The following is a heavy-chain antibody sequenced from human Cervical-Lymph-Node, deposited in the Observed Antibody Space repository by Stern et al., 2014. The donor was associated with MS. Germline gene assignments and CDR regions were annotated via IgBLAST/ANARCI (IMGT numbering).Heavy chain of an antibody. CDR2: IFSNDEK. J-gene: IGHJ5*02. V-gene: IGHV2-26*01. Sequence: QVTLRESGPVLVKPTETLTLTCTVSGFSLSNARMGVSWIRQPPGKALEWLATIFSNDEKSYSTSLKSRLTISKDTSKSQVVLTMTNMDPVDTATYYCARTYGGNPMRAAWFDPWGQGTLVTVSS. D-gene: IGHD4-23*01. CDR1: GFSLSNARMG. CDR3: ARTYGGNPMRAAWFDP.